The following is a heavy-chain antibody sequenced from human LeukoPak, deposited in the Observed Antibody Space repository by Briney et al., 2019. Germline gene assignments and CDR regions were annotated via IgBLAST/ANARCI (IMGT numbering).Heavy chain of an antibody. J-gene: IGHJ3*02. CDR3: ARAGVGIAAAGSDAFDI. Sequence: PGGSLRLSCAASGFTFDDYGMRWVRQAPGKGLEWVSGINWNGGSTGYADSVKGRFTISRDNAKNSLYLQMNSLRAEDTALYYCARAGVGIAAAGSDAFDIWGQGTMVTVSS. CDR2: INWNGGST. CDR1: GFTFDDYG. V-gene: IGHV3-20*04. D-gene: IGHD6-13*01.